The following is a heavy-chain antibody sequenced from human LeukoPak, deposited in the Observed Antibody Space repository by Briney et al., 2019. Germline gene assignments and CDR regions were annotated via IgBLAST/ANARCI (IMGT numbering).Heavy chain of an antibody. CDR1: GFTFSRYA. J-gene: IGHJ3*01. CDR2: VSGSGGST. V-gene: IGHV3-23*01. Sequence: PGGSLRLSCAASGFTFSRYAMSWVRQAPGKGLEWVSAVSGSGGSTYYADSVKGLLTISRDNSKNTLYLQMNSLRAEDTAVYYCAKRMIRGVNHDAFDLWGQGTMVTVSS. CDR3: AKRMIRGVNHDAFDL. D-gene: IGHD3-10*01.